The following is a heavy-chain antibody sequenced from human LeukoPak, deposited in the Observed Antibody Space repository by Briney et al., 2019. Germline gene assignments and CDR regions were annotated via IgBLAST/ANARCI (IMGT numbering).Heavy chain of an antibody. CDR3: ARDLTERKYYIAC. V-gene: IGHV3-30*02. Sequence: GGSLRLSCAASGFTFSSFGMHWVRQAPGEGLEWVAYIGYSGSDIYYADSVKGRFTISRDNSKNTVHLQLSSLRAADTALYSCARDLTERKYYIACWDQGTLVTVSS. J-gene: IGHJ4*02. D-gene: IGHD2-8*02. CDR2: IGYSGSDI. CDR1: GFTFSSFG.